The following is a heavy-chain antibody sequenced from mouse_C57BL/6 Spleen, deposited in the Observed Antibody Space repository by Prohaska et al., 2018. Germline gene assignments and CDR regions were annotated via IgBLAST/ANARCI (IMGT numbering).Heavy chain of an antibody. CDR2: INPNNGGT. V-gene: IGHV1-18*01. Sequence: HGKSLEWIGDINPNNGGTIYNQKFKGKATLTVDKSSSTAYMELRSLTSEDTAVYYCARGDNYYGSSFSYWYFDVWGTGTTVTVSS. J-gene: IGHJ1*03. D-gene: IGHD1-1*01. CDR3: ARGDNYYGSSFSYWYFDV.